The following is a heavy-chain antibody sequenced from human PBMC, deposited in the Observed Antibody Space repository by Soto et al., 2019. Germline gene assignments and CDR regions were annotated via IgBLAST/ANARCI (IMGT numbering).Heavy chain of an antibody. CDR2: IIPILGIA. J-gene: IGHJ4*02. D-gene: IGHD3-10*01. V-gene: IGHV1-69*02. CDR1: GGTFSSYT. Sequence: SVKVSCKASGGTFSSYTISWVRQAPGQGLEWMGRIIPILGIANYAQKFQGRVTITADKSTSTAYMELSSLRSEDAAVYYCARTYGSGGFDYWGQGTLVTVSS. CDR3: ARTYGSGGFDY.